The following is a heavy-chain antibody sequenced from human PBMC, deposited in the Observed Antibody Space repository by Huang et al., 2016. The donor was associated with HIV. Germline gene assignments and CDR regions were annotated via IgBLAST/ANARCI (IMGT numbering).Heavy chain of an antibody. CDR1: GFTFSSYW. Sequence: EVQLVESGGGLVQPGGSLRLSCAASGFTFSSYWMHWVRQVPGKGLVWVSRINRDGRSSGYAESVKGRFTISRDNAKNTVNLQMNSLRVEDTGVYYCVRDPRIQSWLNYFDYWGQGTLVSVSS. CDR2: INRDGRSS. D-gene: IGHD3-22*01. CDR3: VRDPRIQSWLNYFDY. V-gene: IGHV3-74*01. J-gene: IGHJ4*02.